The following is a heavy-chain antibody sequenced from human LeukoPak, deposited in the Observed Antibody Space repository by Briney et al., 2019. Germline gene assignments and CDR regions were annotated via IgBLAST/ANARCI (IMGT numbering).Heavy chain of an antibody. CDR1: GFTFSSYS. D-gene: IGHD3-22*01. J-gene: IGHJ3*02. V-gene: IGHV3-48*01. Sequence: GGSLRLSCAASGFTFSSYSMNWVRQAPGKGLEWVSYISSSSSTIYYADSVKGRFTISRDNAKNSLYLQMNSLRAEDTAVYYCAREGSSYVEGDAFDIWGRGTLVTVSS. CDR2: ISSSSSTI. CDR3: AREGSSYVEGDAFDI.